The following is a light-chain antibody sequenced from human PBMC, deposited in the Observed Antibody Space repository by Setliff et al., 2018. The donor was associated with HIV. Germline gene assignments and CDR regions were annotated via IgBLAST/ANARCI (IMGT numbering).Light chain of an antibody. J-gene: IGLJ1*01. Sequence: QSALTQPRSVSGSPGQSVTISCTGTSSDVGGYNYVSWYQQHPGKAPKLMIYDVSKRPSGVPDRFSGSKSGNTASPTISGLQAEDEADYYRCSYAGSYAFVFGTGTKVTVL. V-gene: IGLV2-11*01. CDR2: DVS. CDR1: SSDVGGYNY. CDR3: CSYAGSYAFV.